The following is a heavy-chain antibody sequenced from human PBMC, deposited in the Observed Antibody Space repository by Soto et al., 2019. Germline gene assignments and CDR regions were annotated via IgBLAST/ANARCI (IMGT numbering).Heavy chain of an antibody. CDR3: ARDPWAADY. Sequence: GGSLRLSCAASGFTVSSKYMSWVRQAPGKGLEWVSLIQSGGSTFYADSVRGRFTISRDNSKNTVNLQMNSLRAEDTAVYYCARDPWAADYWGQGTLVTVSS. J-gene: IGHJ4*02. CDR2: IQSGGST. CDR1: GFTVSSKY. D-gene: IGHD3-16*01. V-gene: IGHV3-66*01.